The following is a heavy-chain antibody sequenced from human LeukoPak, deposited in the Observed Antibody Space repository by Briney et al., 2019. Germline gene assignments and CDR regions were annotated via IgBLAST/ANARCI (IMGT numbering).Heavy chain of an antibody. D-gene: IGHD6-19*01. J-gene: IGHJ4*02. CDR2: INSDGSSA. Sequence: GGSLRLSCAASGFTFSSYWMHWVRQAPGKGLVWVSRINSDGSSASYADSVKGRFTISRDNAKNTLYLQMNSLRAEDTAVYYCARGGIAVAGFDYWGQGTLVTVSS. CDR1: GFTFSSYW. CDR3: ARGGIAVAGFDY. V-gene: IGHV3-74*01.